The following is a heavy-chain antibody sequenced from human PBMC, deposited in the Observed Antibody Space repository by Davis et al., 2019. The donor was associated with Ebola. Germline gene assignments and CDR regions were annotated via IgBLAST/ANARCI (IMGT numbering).Heavy chain of an antibody. D-gene: IGHD3-10*01. Sequence: ASVKVSCKASGYTFTSYAMHWVRQAPGQRLEWMGWINAGNGNTKYSQKFQGRVTITRDTSASTAYMELSSLRSEDTAVYYCARDPIITMVRGSYYYYYYMDVWGKGTTVTVSS. J-gene: IGHJ6*03. V-gene: IGHV1-3*01. CDR2: INAGNGNT. CDR1: GYTFTSYA. CDR3: ARDPIITMVRGSYYYYYYMDV.